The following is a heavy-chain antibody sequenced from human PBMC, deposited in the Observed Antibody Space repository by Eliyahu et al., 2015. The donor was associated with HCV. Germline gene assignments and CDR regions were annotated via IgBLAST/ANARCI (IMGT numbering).Heavy chain of an antibody. CDR3: ARLPIVTIFGMVIGGGYFDS. CDR2: IYFNGGT. Sequence: QVQLQESGPGLVKPSETLSLTCTXSGGSXSXSSYYWGWIRXPPGKGLEWIGSIYFNGGTYYNPSLKSRVTISVDTSKNQFSLKLSSVTAADTAVFYCARLPIVTIFGMVIGGGYFDSWGQGTLVTVSS. V-gene: IGHV4-39*01. J-gene: IGHJ4*02. D-gene: IGHD3-3*01. CDR1: GGSXSXSSYY.